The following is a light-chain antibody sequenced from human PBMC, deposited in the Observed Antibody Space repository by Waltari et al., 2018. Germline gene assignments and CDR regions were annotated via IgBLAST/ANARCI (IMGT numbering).Light chain of an antibody. V-gene: IGKV3-15*01. CDR3: QQYNDWPPYT. J-gene: IGKJ2*01. Sequence: TVMTQSPATLSVSPGEGATLSCRASQNINTNLAWYQQKPGQAPRLLIYDASTRASGTPARFTGTASGTEFTLTISSLQSEDSAVFYCQQYNDWPPYTFGQGTKLEIK. CDR1: QNINTN. CDR2: DAS.